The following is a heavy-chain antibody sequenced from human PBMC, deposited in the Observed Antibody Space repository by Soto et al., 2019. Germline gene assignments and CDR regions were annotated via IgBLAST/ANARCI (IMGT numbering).Heavy chain of an antibody. V-gene: IGHV1-2*04. D-gene: IGHD2-8*01. J-gene: IGHJ6*02. Sequence: ASVKVSCKASGYSFTDYHIHWVRQAPGQGLEWLGRINPKSGGTSTAQKFQGWVAMTRDRSISTVYMELTRLRSDDTAVYFCARGHSTDCSNGVCSFFYNHEMDVWGQGTTVTAP. CDR3: ARGHSTDCSNGVCSFFYNHEMDV. CDR1: GYSFTDYH. CDR2: INPKSGGT.